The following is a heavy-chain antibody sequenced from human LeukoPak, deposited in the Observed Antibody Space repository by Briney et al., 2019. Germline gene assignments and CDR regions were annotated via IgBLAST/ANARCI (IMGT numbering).Heavy chain of an antibody. J-gene: IGHJ3*01. CDR3: ARSASEMVRGVRDAFDL. CDR1: GFTFSSYG. V-gene: IGHV3-33*01. D-gene: IGHD3-10*01. Sequence: GGSLRLSCAASGFTFSSYGMRWVRQAPGKGLEWVAVIWYDGSNKYYADSVKGRFTISRDNSKNTLYLQMNSLRAEDTAVYYCARSASEMVRGVRDAFDLWGQGTMVTVSS. CDR2: IWYDGSNK.